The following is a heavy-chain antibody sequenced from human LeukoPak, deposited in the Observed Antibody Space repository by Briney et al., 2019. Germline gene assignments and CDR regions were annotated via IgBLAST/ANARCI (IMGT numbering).Heavy chain of an antibody. CDR2: ISYDGSNK. CDR1: GFTFSSYA. V-gene: IGHV3-30-3*01. CDR3: AKRAVAGTIDY. D-gene: IGHD6-19*01. J-gene: IGHJ4*02. Sequence: GGSLRLSCAASGFTFSSYAMHWVRQAPGKGLEWVAVISYDGSNKYYADSVKGRFTIPRDNSKNTLYLQMNSLRAEDTAVYYCAKRAVAGTIDYWGQGTLVTVSS.